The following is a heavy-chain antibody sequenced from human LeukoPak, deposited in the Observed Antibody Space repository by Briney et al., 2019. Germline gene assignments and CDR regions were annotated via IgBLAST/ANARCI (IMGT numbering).Heavy chain of an antibody. CDR2: ISYDGSNK. CDR3: ARSVTYGSGSQI. CDR1: GFTFSSYA. V-gene: IGHV3-30-3*01. J-gene: IGHJ4*02. D-gene: IGHD3-10*01. Sequence: GGSLRLSCAASGFTFSSYAMHWVRQAPGKGLEWVAVISYDGSNKYYADSVKGRFTISRDNAKNSLYLQMNSLRAEDTAVYYCARSVTYGSGSQIWGQGTLVTVSS.